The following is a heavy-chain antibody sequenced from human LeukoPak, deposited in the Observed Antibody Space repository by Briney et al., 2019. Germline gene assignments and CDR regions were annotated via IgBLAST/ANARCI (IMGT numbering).Heavy chain of an antibody. CDR3: AKNPYEYYFDY. CDR1: GYTFTGYY. Sequence: ASVKVSCKASGYTFTGYYMHWVRQAPGQGLEWMGWINPNSGDTNYAQKFQGRVTMTRDTSIRTAYMELSGLRSDDTAVSYCAKNPYEYYFDYWGQGTLVTVSS. CDR2: INPNSGDT. J-gene: IGHJ4*02. V-gene: IGHV1-2*02. D-gene: IGHD5-12*01.